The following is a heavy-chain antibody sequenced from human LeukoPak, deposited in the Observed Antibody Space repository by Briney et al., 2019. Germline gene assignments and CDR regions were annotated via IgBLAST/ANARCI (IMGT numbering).Heavy chain of an antibody. Sequence: GRSLRLSCAASGLTFSSYGMHWVRQAPGKGLEWVAVIWYDGSNKYYADSVKGRFTISRDNSKNTLYLQMNSLRAEDTAVYYCARAKDSSGWGPWYFDLWGRGTLVTVSS. D-gene: IGHD6-19*01. CDR3: ARAKDSSGWGPWYFDL. CDR1: GLTFSSYG. J-gene: IGHJ2*01. CDR2: IWYDGSNK. V-gene: IGHV3-33*01.